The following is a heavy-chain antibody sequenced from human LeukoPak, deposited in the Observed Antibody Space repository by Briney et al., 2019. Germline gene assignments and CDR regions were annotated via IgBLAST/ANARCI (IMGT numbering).Heavy chain of an antibody. Sequence: ASVKASCKASGYTFTSYDINWVRQATGQGLEWMGWMNPNSGNTGYAQKFQGRVTITRNTSISTAYMELSSLRSEDTAVYYCARRYCSSTSCYEYYFDYWGQGTLVTVSS. V-gene: IGHV1-8*03. J-gene: IGHJ4*02. CDR3: ARRYCSSTSCYEYYFDY. CDR1: GYTFTSYD. CDR2: MNPNSGNT. D-gene: IGHD2-2*01.